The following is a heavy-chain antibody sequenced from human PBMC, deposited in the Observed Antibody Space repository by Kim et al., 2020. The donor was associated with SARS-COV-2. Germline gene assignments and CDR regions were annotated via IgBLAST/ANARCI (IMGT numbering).Heavy chain of an antibody. D-gene: IGHD3-10*01. CDR3: ARERITMVRGVGGAPGMDV. V-gene: IGHV3-30*04. CDR1: GFTFSSYA. CDR2: ISYDGSNK. Sequence: GGSLRLSCAASGFTFSSYAMHWVRQAPGKGLEWVAVISYDGSNKYYADSVKGRFTISRDNSKNTLYLQMNSLRAEDTAVYYCARERITMVRGVGGAPGMDVWGQGTTVTVSS. J-gene: IGHJ6*02.